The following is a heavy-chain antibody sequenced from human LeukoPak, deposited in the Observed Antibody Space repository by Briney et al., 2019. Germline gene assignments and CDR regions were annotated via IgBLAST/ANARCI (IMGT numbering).Heavy chain of an antibody. V-gene: IGHV3-30*04. CDR3: AREYCSSATCYAYYFDY. Sequence: GESLRLSCAASGFTFSSYAMHWVRQAPGKGLEWVAVISYDGSNNYYADSVKGRFPISRDNSKNTLYLQMNSLRAEDTAVYYCAREYCSSATCYAYYFDYWGQGTLVTVSS. J-gene: IGHJ4*02. CDR1: GFTFSSYA. CDR2: ISYDGSNN. D-gene: IGHD2-2*01.